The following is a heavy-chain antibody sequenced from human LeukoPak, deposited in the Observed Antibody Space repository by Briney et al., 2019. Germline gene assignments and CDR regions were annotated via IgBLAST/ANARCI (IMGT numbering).Heavy chain of an antibody. V-gene: IGHV4-39*01. D-gene: IGHD2-2*02. CDR1: GGSISSSSYY. J-gene: IGHJ5*02. CDR3: ARQPYCSGTSCYNPNWFDP. CDR2: IYYSGST. Sequence: KASETLSLTCTVSGGSISSSSYYWGWIRQPPGKGLEWIGSIYYSGSTYYNPSLKSRVAISVDTSKNQFSLKLSSVTAADTAVYYCARQPYCSGTSCYNPNWFDPWGQGTLVTVSS.